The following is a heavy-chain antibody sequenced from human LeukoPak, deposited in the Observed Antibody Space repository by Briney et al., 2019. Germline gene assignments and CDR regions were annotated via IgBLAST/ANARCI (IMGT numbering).Heavy chain of an antibody. CDR3: ARDLGYSSGWYGHYYYYMDV. Sequence: ASVKVSCKASGYTFSNYYLHWVRQAPGQGLEWMGGIIPFFGTTNYAQKFQGRVTITADKSTSTAYMELSSLRSEDTAVYYCARDLGYSSGWYGHYYYYMDVWGKGTTVTVSS. J-gene: IGHJ6*03. CDR2: IIPFFGTT. V-gene: IGHV1-69*06. CDR1: GYTFSNYY. D-gene: IGHD6-19*01.